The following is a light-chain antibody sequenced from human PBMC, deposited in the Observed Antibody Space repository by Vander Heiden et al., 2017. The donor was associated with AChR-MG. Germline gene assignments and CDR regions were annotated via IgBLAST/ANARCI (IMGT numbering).Light chain of an antibody. CDR3: NSFNDTRTLVV. J-gene: IGLJ1*01. Sequence: QSALTQPASASGSPGQSITTSCPATTTDIGHSNFVSSYRQHPDKAPQLLIYDVKKRPSGIPDRFSGSKSGNTASLTISGLQADDEADYYCNSFNDTRTLVVFGTGTKVTVL. CDR1: TTDIGHSNF. V-gene: IGLV2-14*03. CDR2: DVK.